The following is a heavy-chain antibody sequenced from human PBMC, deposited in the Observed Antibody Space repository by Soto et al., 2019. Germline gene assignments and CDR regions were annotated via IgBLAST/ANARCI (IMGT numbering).Heavy chain of an antibody. V-gene: IGHV3-21*01. CDR2: ISSSSSYI. CDR3: ARGYSGYDDY. J-gene: IGHJ4*02. D-gene: IGHD5-12*01. Sequence: GGSLRLSCAASGFTFSSYSMNWVRQAPGKGVEWVSSISSSSSYIYYADSVKGRFTISRDNAKNSLYLQMNGLRAEDTAVYYCARGYSGYDDYWGQGTLVTVSS. CDR1: GFTFSSYS.